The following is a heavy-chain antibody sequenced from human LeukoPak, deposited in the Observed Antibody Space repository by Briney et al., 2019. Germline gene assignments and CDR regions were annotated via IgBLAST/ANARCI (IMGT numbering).Heavy chain of an antibody. CDR2: ISWNSGSI. D-gene: IGHD3-9*01. Sequence: PGGSLRFSCAASGFTFDDYAMHWVRQAPGKGLEWVSGISWNSGSIGYADSVKGRFTISRDNAKNSLYLQMNSLRAEDTALYYCAKGGLRYFDWLLYYFDYWGQGTLVTVSS. J-gene: IGHJ4*02. CDR1: GFTFDDYA. CDR3: AKGGLRYFDWLLYYFDY. V-gene: IGHV3-9*01.